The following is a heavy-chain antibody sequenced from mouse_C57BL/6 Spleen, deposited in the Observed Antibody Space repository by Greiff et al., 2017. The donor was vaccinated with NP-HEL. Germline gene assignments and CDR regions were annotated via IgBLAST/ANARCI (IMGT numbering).Heavy chain of an antibody. D-gene: IGHD1-1*01. Sequence: VKLQESGAELVRPGTSVKVSCKASGYAFTNYLIEWVKQRPGQGLEWIGVINPGSGGTNYNEKFKGKATLTADKSSSTAYMQLSSLTSEDSAVYFCARGDYYGSSFDYWGQGTTLTVSS. CDR2: INPGSGGT. J-gene: IGHJ2*01. CDR1: GYAFTNYL. CDR3: ARGDYYGSSFDY. V-gene: IGHV1-54*01.